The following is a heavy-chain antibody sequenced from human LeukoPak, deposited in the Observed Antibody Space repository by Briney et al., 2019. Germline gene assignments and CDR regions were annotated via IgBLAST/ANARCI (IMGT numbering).Heavy chain of an antibody. V-gene: IGHV3-33*01. D-gene: IGHD2-2*01. Sequence: GRSLRHSCAASGFTFSSYGMHWVRQAPGKGLEWVAVVWCDGSNKYYADSVKGRFTISRDNSKNTLYLQMNSLRAEDTAVYYCARGGPVPAAGGYFDYWGQGTLVTVSS. J-gene: IGHJ4*02. CDR2: VWCDGSNK. CDR3: ARGGPVPAAGGYFDY. CDR1: GFTFSSYG.